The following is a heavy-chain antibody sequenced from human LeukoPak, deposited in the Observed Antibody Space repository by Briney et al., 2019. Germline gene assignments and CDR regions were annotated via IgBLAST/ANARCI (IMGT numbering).Heavy chain of an antibody. D-gene: IGHD4-17*01. CDR3: ARALGSGGDYGWFDP. J-gene: IGHJ5*02. Sequence: PSQTLSLTCTVSGGSISSGGYYWSWIRQHPGKGLEWIGYIYYSGSTYYNPSLKSRVTISVDTSKNQFSLKLRSVTAANTAVYYCARALGSGGDYGWFDPWGQGTLVTVSS. CDR2: IYYSGST. V-gene: IGHV4-31*03. CDR1: GGSISSGGYY.